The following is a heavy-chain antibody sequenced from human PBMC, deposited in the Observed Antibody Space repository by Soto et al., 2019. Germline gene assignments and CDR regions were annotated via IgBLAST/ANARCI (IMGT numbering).Heavy chain of an antibody. CDR1: GFTFSGSA. CDR2: IRSKANYYAT. CDR3: AKRYCTTTSCVREIDY. V-gene: IGHV3-73*01. J-gene: IGHJ4*02. Sequence: EVQLVESGGGLVQPGGSLKLSCAASGFTFSGSAMHWVRQASGKGLEWVGRIRSKANYYATAYIASVRGRFTISRDDSKNTAYLQMDSLKTEDTAVYYCAKRYCTTTSCVREIDYWGQGTLVTVSS. D-gene: IGHD2-2*01.